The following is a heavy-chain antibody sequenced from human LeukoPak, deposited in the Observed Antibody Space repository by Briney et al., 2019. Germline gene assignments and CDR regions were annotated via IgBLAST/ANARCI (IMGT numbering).Heavy chain of an antibody. Sequence: PSETLSLTCAVYGGSFSGYYWSWIRQPPGKGLEWIGEINHSGSTNYNPSLKSRVTISVDTSKNQFSLKLSSVTAADTAVYYCATTSDSSGYWGDYWGQGTLVTVSS. J-gene: IGHJ4*02. CDR2: INHSGST. CDR1: GGSFSGYY. V-gene: IGHV4-34*01. CDR3: ATTSDSSGYWGDY. D-gene: IGHD3-22*01.